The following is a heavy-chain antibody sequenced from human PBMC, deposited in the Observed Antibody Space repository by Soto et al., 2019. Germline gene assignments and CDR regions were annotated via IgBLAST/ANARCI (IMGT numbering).Heavy chain of an antibody. J-gene: IGHJ5*02. D-gene: IGHD6-13*01. CDR3: ASLAFSSWVWFDP. CDR2: TYHSGST. Sequence: SETLSLTCTVSGGSISSYYWSWIRQPPGKGLEWIGYTYHSGSTYYNPSLKSRVTISVDRSKNQFSLKLSSVTAADTAVYYCASLAFSSWVWFDPWGQGTLVTVSS. CDR1: GGSISSYY. V-gene: IGHV4-59*12.